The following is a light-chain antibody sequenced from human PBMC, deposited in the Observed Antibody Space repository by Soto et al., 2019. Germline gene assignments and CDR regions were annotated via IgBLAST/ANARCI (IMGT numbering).Light chain of an antibody. J-gene: IGKJ3*01. CDR3: EQYDSSPSFN. CDR2: GAS. Sequence: EIVLTQSPGTLPLSPGERATLSCRASQSVSSSYLSCYQQRPGQAPTLLLYGASGRATGIPDRFSGSGYGTDFTLTISGLEPEDFAVYYCEQYDSSPSFNFGPGTKVNIK. V-gene: IGKV3-20*01. CDR1: QSVSSSY.